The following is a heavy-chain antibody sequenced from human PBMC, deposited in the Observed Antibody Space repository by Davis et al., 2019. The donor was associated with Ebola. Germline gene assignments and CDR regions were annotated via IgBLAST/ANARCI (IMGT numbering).Heavy chain of an antibody. CDR2: IYTSGST. Sequence: SETLSLTCTVSGGSITNYYWSWIRQPAGKGLEWIGRIYTSGSTNYNPSLKSRLTISVDTSKNQFSLKLSSVTAADTAVYYCATLSGVDIVGASYYYYGMDVWAKGPRSPSP. J-gene: IGHJ6*02. CDR1: GGSITNYY. V-gene: IGHV4-4*07. D-gene: IGHD1-26*01. CDR3: ATLSGVDIVGASYYYYGMDV.